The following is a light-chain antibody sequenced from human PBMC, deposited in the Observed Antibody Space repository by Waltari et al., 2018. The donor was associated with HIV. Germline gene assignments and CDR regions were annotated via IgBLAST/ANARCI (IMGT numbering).Light chain of an antibody. CDR1: SSNIGNNF. Sequence: QSVLTQPPSVSAAPGQKVTISCPGSSSNIGNNFVSWYQQLPGTAPKLLIHENNNRPAGIHDRFSGSKSGTSATLGITGLQTGDGADYYCGTWDSSLSAVVFGGGTKLTVL. J-gene: IGLJ3*02. CDR2: ENN. V-gene: IGLV1-51*02. CDR3: GTWDSSLSAVV.